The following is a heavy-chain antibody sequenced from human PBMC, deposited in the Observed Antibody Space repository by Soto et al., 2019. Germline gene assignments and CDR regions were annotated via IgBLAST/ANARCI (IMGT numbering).Heavy chain of an antibody. CDR2: IDYSGTT. CDR3: ARAVYGQHFDY. D-gene: IGHD4-17*01. Sequence: SETLSITCPVSGGTISSSDYFWGWIRKPPGKGLEWIGSIDYSGTTYYNTPLSTRATISVDTSKNQFSLKLSSVTAADTAVYYCARAVYGQHFDYWDQGALVTVSS. CDR1: GGTISSSDYF. V-gene: IGHV4-39*01. J-gene: IGHJ4*02.